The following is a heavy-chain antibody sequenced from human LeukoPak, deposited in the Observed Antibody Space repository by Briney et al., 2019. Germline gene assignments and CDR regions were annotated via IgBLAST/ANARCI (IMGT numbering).Heavy chain of an antibody. CDR1: GYTFTSYG. Sequence: GASVTVSCKASGYTFTSYGISWVRQAPGQGLEWMGWISAYDGYTNHAQKFQGRVTMTTDSSTTTAYMGLRSLRSDDTAVYYCARVSGSIVARLAWFDSWGQGTLVTVSS. CDR3: ARVSGSIVARLAWFDS. CDR2: ISAYDGYT. V-gene: IGHV1-18*01. J-gene: IGHJ5*01. D-gene: IGHD6-6*01.